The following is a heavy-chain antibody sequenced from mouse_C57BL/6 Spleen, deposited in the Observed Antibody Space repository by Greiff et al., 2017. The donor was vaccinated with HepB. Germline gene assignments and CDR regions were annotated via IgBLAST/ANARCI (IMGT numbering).Heavy chain of an antibody. V-gene: IGHV5-6*01. CDR2: ISSGGSYT. CDR1: GFTFSSYG. CDR3: ARHSFPSYYFDY. J-gene: IGHJ2*01. Sequence: EVQRVESGGDLVKPGGSLKLSCAASGFTFSSYGMSWVRQTPDKRLEWVATISSGGSYTYYPDSVKGRFTISRDNAKNTLYLQMSSLKSEDTAMYYCARHSFPSYYFDYWGQGTTLTVSS.